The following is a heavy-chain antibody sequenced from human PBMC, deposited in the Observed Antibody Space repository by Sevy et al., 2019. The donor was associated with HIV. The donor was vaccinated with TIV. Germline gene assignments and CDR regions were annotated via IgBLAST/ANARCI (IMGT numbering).Heavy chain of an antibody. CDR2: VYYTGGT. CDR3: ARRNDFDI. Sequence: SETLSLTCTVSGGSINSDHWNWIRQPPGKGLEWFGYVYYTGGTNYNPSLKNRVTISVDRTKNQFSLKLTSVTAADTVMYYCARRNDFDIWGQGTMVTVSS. CDR1: GGSINSDH. J-gene: IGHJ3*02. V-gene: IGHV4-59*08.